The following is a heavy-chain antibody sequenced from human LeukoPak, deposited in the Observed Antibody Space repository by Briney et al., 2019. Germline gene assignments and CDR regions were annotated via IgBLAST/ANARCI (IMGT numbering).Heavy chain of an antibody. CDR2: DEGDGSTS. V-gene: IGHV3-74*03. J-gene: IGHJ4*02. CDR3: TTTDHFDY. CDR1: GFTLRNYW. Sequence: PGGSLRLSCAASGFTLRNYWMHWVRQAPGKGLVWGSRDEGDGSTSTYADSVKGRFTISRDTAENTLYLQMNSLRAEDTAVYYCTTTDHFDYWGQGTLVTVSS.